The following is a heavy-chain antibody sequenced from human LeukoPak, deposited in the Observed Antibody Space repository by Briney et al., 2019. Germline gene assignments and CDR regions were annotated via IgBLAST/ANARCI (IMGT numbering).Heavy chain of an antibody. J-gene: IGHJ4*02. CDR2: ITSSGSTI. V-gene: IGHV3-48*03. CDR3: ARSISGYSSTWELSYFDY. CDR1: GFTFRSYE. D-gene: IGHD6-13*01. Sequence: AGGSLRLSCAASGFTFRSYEMNWVRQAPGKGLEWVSYITSSGSTIYYADSVKGRFTISRDNSKNTLYLQMNSLRAEDTAVYYCARSISGYSSTWELSYFDYWAREPWSPSPQ.